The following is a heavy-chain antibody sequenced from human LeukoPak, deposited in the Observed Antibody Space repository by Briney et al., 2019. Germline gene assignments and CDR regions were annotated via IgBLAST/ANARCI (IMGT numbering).Heavy chain of an antibody. Sequence: GGSLRLSCAASGFTFSSYAMSWVRQAPGKGLEWVSAISGSGGSTYYADSVKGRFTISRDNSKNTLYLQMNSLRAEDTAVYYCARERIMGRYGSGSYYNWWGQGTLVTVSS. CDR2: ISGSGGST. V-gene: IGHV3-23*01. J-gene: IGHJ4*02. D-gene: IGHD3-10*01. CDR1: GFTFSSYA. CDR3: ARERIMGRYGSGSYYNW.